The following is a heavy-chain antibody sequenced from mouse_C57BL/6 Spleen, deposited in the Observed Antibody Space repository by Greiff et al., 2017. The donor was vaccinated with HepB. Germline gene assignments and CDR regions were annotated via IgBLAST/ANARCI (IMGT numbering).Heavy chain of an antibody. CDR3: ARGGSNPLFAY. J-gene: IGHJ3*01. CDR1: GYTFTDYY. D-gene: IGHD1-1*01. Sequence: VQLQQSGAELVRPGASVKLSCKASGYTFTDYYINWVKQRPGQGLEWIARIYPGSGNTYYNEKFKGKATLTAEKSSSTAYMQLSSLTSEDSAVYFCARGGSNPLFAYWGQGTLVTVSA. V-gene: IGHV1-76*01. CDR2: IYPGSGNT.